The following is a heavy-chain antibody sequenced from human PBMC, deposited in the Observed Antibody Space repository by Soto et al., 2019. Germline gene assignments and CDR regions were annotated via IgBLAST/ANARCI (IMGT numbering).Heavy chain of an antibody. CDR2: ISSSSSTI. Sequence: GGSLRLSCAASGFTFSSYSMNWVRQAPGKGLEWVSYISSSSSTIYYADSVKGRFTISRDNAKNSLYLQMNSLRDEDTAVYYCWGGEDSNYDPASSPNWFDPWGQGTLVTVSS. V-gene: IGHV3-48*02. CDR3: WGGEDSNYDPASSPNWFDP. CDR1: GFTFSSYS. D-gene: IGHD4-4*01. J-gene: IGHJ5*02.